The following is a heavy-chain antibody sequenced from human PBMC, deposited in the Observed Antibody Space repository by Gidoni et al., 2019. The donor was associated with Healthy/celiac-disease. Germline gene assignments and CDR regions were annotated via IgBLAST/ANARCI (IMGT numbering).Heavy chain of an antibody. J-gene: IGHJ6*02. Sequence: QVQLVQSGAEVKKPGASVKVSCKASGYTFTGYYLPWVRQAPGQGLEWMGWINPNSGGTNYAQKFQGRVTMTRDTSISTAYMELSRLRSDDTAVYYCARDPGQQLFSYYYYYYGMDVWGQGTTVTVSS. D-gene: IGHD6-13*01. CDR2: INPNSGGT. V-gene: IGHV1-2*02. CDR3: ARDPGQQLFSYYYYYYGMDV. CDR1: GYTFTGYY.